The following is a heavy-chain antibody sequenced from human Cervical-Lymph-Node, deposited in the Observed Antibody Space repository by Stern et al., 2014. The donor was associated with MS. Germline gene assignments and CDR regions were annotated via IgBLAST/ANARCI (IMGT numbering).Heavy chain of an antibody. CDR3: ARHGGQQWQVRLDY. V-gene: IGHV4-39*01. D-gene: IGHD6-19*01. J-gene: IGHJ4*02. Sequence: QVQLQESGPGLVKPSETLSLTCTVSGGSISRTSYYWGWIRQPPGKGLEWIGSIFYSGSIHYNPSLESRITISEDTSKNQISLKLSSVTAADTAVYYCARHGGQQWQVRLDYWGQGTLVTVSS. CDR1: GGSISRTSYY. CDR2: IFYSGSI.